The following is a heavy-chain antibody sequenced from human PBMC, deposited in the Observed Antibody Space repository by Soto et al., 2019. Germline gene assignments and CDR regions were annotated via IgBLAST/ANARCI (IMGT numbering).Heavy chain of an antibody. V-gene: IGHV3-23*01. J-gene: IGHJ4*02. Sequence: GGSLRLSCAASGFTFSTYTINWVRQAPGKGLEWVSGISDSGGSTYYADSVKGRFTISRDNSKNTLYLQMNGLRAEDTAMYYCAKDPPGAGPDFDCWGQGTLVTVSS. CDR3: AKDPPGAGPDFDC. D-gene: IGHD6-19*01. CDR1: GFTFSTYT. CDR2: ISDSGGST.